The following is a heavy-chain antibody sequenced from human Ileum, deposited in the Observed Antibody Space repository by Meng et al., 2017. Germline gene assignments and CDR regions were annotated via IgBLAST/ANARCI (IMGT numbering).Heavy chain of an antibody. CDR1: VFTFSNAW. V-gene: IGHV3-15*01. D-gene: IGHD1-1*01. CDR3: TAEDPQYNLDY. Sequence: EVQLVESGGGLVKPGGSRRLSCAASVFTFSNAWLSWVRQALGKGLEWIARIRRKTDATTTDYVAPVKGRFTISRDDSENTLFLQMNSLKTEDTAVYYCTAEDPQYNLDYWGQGTLVTVSS. J-gene: IGHJ4*02. CDR2: IRRKTDATTT.